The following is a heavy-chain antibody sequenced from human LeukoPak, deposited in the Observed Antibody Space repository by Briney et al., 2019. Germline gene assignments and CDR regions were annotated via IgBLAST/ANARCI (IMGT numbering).Heavy chain of an antibody. CDR3: ARLGPTYYYDSSGSGQLDY. V-gene: IGHV1-18*01. Sequence: ASVKVSCKASGYTFTSYGISWVRQAPGQGLEWMGWISAYNGNTNYAQKLQGRVTMTTGTSTSTAYMELRSLRSDDTAVYYCARLGPTYYYDSSGSGQLDYWGQGTLVTVSS. CDR2: ISAYNGNT. D-gene: IGHD3-22*01. CDR1: GYTFTSYG. J-gene: IGHJ4*02.